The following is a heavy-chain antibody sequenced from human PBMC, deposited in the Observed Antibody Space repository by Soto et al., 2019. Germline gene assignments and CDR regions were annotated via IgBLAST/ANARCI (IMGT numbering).Heavy chain of an antibody. CDR1: GGSISSYY. J-gene: IGHJ6*02. CDR3: ARDTGIKYYGMDV. Sequence: PSETLSLTCTVSGGSISSYYWSWIRQPPGKGLEWIGYIYYSGSTNYNPSLKSRVTISVDTSKNQFSLKLSSVTAADTAVYYCARDTGIKYYGMDVWGQGTTVT. V-gene: IGHV4-59*01. CDR2: IYYSGST.